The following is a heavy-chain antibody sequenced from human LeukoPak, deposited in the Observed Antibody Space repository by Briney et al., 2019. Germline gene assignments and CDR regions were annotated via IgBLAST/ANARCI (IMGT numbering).Heavy chain of an antibody. CDR3: ASTVVPAAAYYYYYYMDV. D-gene: IGHD2-2*01. CDR1: GYTFTGYY. CDR2: INPNSGDT. Sequence: ASVKVSCKASGYTFTGYYMHWVRQAPGQGLEWMGWINPNSGDTNYAQKFQGRVTMTRDTSISTAYMELSRLRSDDTAVYYCASTVVPAAAYYYYYYMDVWGKGTTVTVSS. J-gene: IGHJ6*03. V-gene: IGHV1-2*02.